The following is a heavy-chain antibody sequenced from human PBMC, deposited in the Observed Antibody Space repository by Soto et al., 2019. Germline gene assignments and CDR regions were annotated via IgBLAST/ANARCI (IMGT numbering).Heavy chain of an antibody. V-gene: IGHV1-18*01. CDR2: ISAYNGNT. CDR1: GYTFTSYG. CDR3: ARMDIVATRHDY. J-gene: IGHJ4*02. Sequence: ASVKVSCKASGYTFTSYGISWVRQAPGQGLEWMGWISAYNGNTNYAQKLQGRVTMTTDTSTSTAYMELRSLRPDDTAVYYCARMDIVATRHDYWGQGTLVTVSS. D-gene: IGHD5-12*01.